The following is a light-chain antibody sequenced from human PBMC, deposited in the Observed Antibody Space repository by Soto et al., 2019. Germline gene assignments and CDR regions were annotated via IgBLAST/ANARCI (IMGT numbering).Light chain of an antibody. CDR2: AAS. V-gene: IGKV1-27*01. J-gene: IGKJ3*01. CDR3: QNYNWPPFT. Sequence: DIQMTQSPSSLAASVGDRVTISCRASQGIANYLAWYQQKPGKAPKLLIYAASTLQSGVSSRFTGGGSGTDFSHTISSLQPEDVATYFCQNYNWPPFTFGPGTKVEIK. CDR1: QGIANY.